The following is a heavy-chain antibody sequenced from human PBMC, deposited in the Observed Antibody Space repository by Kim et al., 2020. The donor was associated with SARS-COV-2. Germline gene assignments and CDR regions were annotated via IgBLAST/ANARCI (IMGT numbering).Heavy chain of an antibody. J-gene: IGHJ1*01. CDR2: INSDGSST. V-gene: IGHV3-74*01. CDR1: GFTFSSYW. CDR3: ARGLGWELRHFQH. Sequence: GGSLRLSCAASGFTFSSYWMHWVRQAPGKGLVWVSCINSDGSSTSYADSVKGRFTISRDNAKNTLYLQMNSLRAEDTAVYYCARGLGWELRHFQHWGQGTLVTVSS. D-gene: IGHD1-26*01.